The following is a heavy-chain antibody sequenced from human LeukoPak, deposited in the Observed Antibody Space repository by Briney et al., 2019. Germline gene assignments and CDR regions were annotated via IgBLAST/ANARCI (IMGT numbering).Heavy chain of an antibody. CDR2: AGWAGGTT. CDR3: AKELDTMFFDY. D-gene: IGHD3-10*02. Sequence: GGSLRLSCATSGFTFDRNTIHWVRQAPGKGLEWVSLAGWAGGTTYYSDSVRGRFTISRDSGKNSVYLQMNSLTTDDTAFYFCAKELDTMFFDYWGQGALVTVSS. V-gene: IGHV3-43*01. CDR1: GFTFDRNT. J-gene: IGHJ4*02.